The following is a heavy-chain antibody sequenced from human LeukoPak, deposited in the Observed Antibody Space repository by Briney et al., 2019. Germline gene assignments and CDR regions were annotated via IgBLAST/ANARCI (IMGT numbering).Heavy chain of an antibody. CDR3: ARVVPAAMEFDY. Sequence: KTSETLSLTCTISGGSISSYDWSWIRQPLGKGLEWIGYIYYSGSTNYNPSLKSRVTISVDTSKNQFSLKLSSVTAADTAVYYCARVVPAAMEFDYWGQGTLVTVSS. D-gene: IGHD2-2*01. J-gene: IGHJ4*02. CDR1: GGSISSYD. CDR2: IYYSGST. V-gene: IGHV4-59*01.